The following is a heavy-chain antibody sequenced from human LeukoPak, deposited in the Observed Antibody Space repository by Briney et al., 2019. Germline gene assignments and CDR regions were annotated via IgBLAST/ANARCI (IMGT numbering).Heavy chain of an antibody. CDR1: GGSISSYY. Sequence: PSETLSLTCTVSGGSISSYYWSWIRQPPGKGLEWIGYIYYSGSTNYNPSLRSRVTISVDTSKNQFSLKLSSVTAADTAVYYCARVSRYSYGYADYWGQGTLVTVSS. J-gene: IGHJ4*02. CDR2: IYYSGST. V-gene: IGHV4-59*01. CDR3: ARVSRYSYGYADY. D-gene: IGHD5-18*01.